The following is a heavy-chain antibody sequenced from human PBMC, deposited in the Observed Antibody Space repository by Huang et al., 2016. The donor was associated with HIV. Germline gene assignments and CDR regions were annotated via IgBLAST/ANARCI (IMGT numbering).Heavy chain of an antibody. CDR1: GYTFSGYY. Sequence: QVQLVQSGAEVKKPGASVKVSCKASGYTFSGYYMHWVRQAPGKGLEWMGWIKPNSGGTNYAQKFQGRLTMTRDTSITTAYMERNRLRSDDTAVYFCARDQFSGWQWLGRGWFDPWGQGTLVTVSS. V-gene: IGHV1-2*02. D-gene: IGHD6-19*01. CDR2: IKPNSGGT. CDR3: ARDQFSGWQWLGRGWFDP. J-gene: IGHJ5*02.